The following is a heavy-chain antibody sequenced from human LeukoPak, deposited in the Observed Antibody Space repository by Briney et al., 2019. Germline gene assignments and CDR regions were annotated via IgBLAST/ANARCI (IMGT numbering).Heavy chain of an antibody. CDR2: INAGNGNT. CDR1: GYTFTSYA. V-gene: IGHV1-3*01. Sequence: ASVKVSCKASGYTFTSYAMHWVRQAPGQRLEWMGWINAGNGNTKYSQKFQGRVTITRDTSASTAYMELSSLGSEDTAVYYCARGSSWYHAIDYWGQGTLVTVSS. J-gene: IGHJ4*02. D-gene: IGHD6-13*01. CDR3: ARGSSWYHAIDY.